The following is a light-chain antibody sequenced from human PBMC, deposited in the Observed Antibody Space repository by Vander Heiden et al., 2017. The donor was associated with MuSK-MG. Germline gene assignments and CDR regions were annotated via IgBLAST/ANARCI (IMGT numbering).Light chain of an antibody. CDR3: QQYGSSPPWT. CDR2: GAF. J-gene: IGKJ1*01. Sequence: EIVLTQSPGTLSLSPGERATLSCRASQSVSAGYLAWYQQKPGQAPRLLIYGAFSRATGISDRFSDSGSGTDFTLTISRLEPEDFALYYCQQYGSSPPWTFGQGTKVEVK. V-gene: IGKV3-20*01. CDR1: QSVSAGY.